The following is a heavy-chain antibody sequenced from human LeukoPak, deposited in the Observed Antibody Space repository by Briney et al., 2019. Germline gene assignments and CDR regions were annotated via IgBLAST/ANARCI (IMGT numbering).Heavy chain of an antibody. CDR1: GFTFSGYA. V-gene: IGHV3-23*01. CDR2: ISGSGGST. CDR3: VGDDILTGYSS. Sequence: PGGSLRLSCAASGFTFSGYAMSWVRQAPGKGLEWVSAISGSGGSTYYADSVKGRFTISRDNSRNTLYLQMNSLRAEDTAVYYCVGDDILTGYSSWGQGTLVTVSS. J-gene: IGHJ5*02. D-gene: IGHD3-9*01.